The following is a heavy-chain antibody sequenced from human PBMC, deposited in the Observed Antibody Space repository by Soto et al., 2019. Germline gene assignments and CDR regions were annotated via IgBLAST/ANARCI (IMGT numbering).Heavy chain of an antibody. V-gene: IGHV3-73*01. CDR2: TRSKGNNYAT. CDR3: SRQASDFWSGKPQYYMDV. Sequence: EVQLVESGGGLVQPGGSLKLSCAASGFTFSGSAMHWVRQASGKGLEWVGRTRSKGNNYATAYGASLNGRFTISRDDSKNTAYLQMNSLNTEDTAVYYCSRQASDFWSGKPQYYMDVWGKGTTVTVSS. CDR1: GFTFSGSA. J-gene: IGHJ6*03. D-gene: IGHD3-3*01.